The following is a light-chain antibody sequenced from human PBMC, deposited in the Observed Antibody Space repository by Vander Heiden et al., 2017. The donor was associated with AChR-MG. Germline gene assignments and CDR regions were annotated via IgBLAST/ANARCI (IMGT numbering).Light chain of an antibody. V-gene: IGLV3-1*01. CDR2: KDS. Sequence: SYELTQPPSVSVSPGQTASITCSGDKLGDKYACWYQQKPGQSPLLVIYKDSKRPSGIPERFSGSNSGNTATLTISGTQAMDEADYYCQAWDSSIHVVFGGGTKLTVL. CDR3: QAWDSSIHVV. J-gene: IGLJ2*01. CDR1: KLGDKY.